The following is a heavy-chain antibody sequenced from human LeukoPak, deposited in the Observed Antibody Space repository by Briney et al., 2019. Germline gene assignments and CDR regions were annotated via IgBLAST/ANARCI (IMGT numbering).Heavy chain of an antibody. Sequence: SQTLSLTCTVSGGSISSGSYYWSWIRQPAGKGLEWIGRIYTSGSTNYNPSLKSRVTISVDTSKNQFSLKLSSVTAADTAVYYCARGVPYYDSSGYSYYYYYYMDVWGEGTTVTVSS. J-gene: IGHJ6*03. CDR1: GGSISSGSYY. V-gene: IGHV4-61*02. CDR3: ARGVPYYDSSGYSYYYYYYMDV. CDR2: IYTSGST. D-gene: IGHD3-22*01.